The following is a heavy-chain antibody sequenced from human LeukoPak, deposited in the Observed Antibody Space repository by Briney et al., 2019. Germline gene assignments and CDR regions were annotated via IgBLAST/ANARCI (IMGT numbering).Heavy chain of an antibody. J-gene: IGHJ6*03. CDR1: GFTLSSYA. D-gene: IGHD1-14*01. CDR2: ISASGGST. Sequence: GGSLRLSCAASGFTLSSYAMSWVRQAPGKGLEWVSSISASGGSTNYADSVKGRFTISRDNSKNTLYLQMNSLRAEDTAVYYCARDRRTGRRIGYYYYMDVWGKGTTVTVSS. CDR3: ARDRRTGRRIGYYYYMDV. V-gene: IGHV3-23*01.